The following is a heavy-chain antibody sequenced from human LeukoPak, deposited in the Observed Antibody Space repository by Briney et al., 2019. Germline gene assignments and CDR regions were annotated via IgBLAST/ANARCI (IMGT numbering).Heavy chain of an antibody. CDR3: AKARGSSVYEQFDY. D-gene: IGHD5/OR15-5a*01. Sequence: GGSLRLSCAASGFAFSTYAMTWVRQAPEKGLQWVSTISTSGRATYYADSVEGRFTISRDNSKNRLYLQMNSLRADDTAVYYCAKARGSSVYEQFDYWGQGTQVTVSP. CDR2: ISTSGRAT. J-gene: IGHJ4*02. V-gene: IGHV3-23*01. CDR1: GFAFSTYA.